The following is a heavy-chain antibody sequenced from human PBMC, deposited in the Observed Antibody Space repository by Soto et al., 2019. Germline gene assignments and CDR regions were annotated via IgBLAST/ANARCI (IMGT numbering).Heavy chain of an antibody. V-gene: IGHV3-30*18. CDR2: ISYDGSNK. Sequence: QVQLVESGGGVVQPGRSLRLSCAASGFTFSSYGMHWVRQAPGKGLEWVAVISYDGSNKYYADSVKGRFTISRDNSKNTLYLQMNSLRAEYTAVYYCAKDRYYYDSSGYYFNWFDPWGQGTLVTVSS. CDR1: GFTFSSYG. D-gene: IGHD3-22*01. J-gene: IGHJ5*02. CDR3: AKDRYYYDSSGYYFNWFDP.